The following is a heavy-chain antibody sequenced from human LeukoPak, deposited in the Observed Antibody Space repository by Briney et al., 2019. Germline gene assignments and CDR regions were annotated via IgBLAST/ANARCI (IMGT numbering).Heavy chain of an antibody. Sequence: GESLKISCKGSGYIFTSYWIGWVRQMPGKGLEWMGIIYPGDSDTRYSPSFQGQVTISADKSISTAYLQWSSLKASDTAMYYCARSPTVSVGYCSSVTCQADYWGQGTLVTVSS. CDR1: GYIFTSYW. V-gene: IGHV5-51*01. D-gene: IGHD2-2*01. CDR3: ARSPTVSVGYCSSVTCQADY. CDR2: IYPGDSDT. J-gene: IGHJ4*02.